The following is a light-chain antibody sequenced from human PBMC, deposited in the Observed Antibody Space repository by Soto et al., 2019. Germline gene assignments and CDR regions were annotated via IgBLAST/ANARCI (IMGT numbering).Light chain of an antibody. CDR3: TSFTSTNTWV. CDR2: EVS. J-gene: IGLJ3*02. Sequence: ALTQPASVSASPGQSITISCTGTHSDVGGYDRVSWSQQHPGKPPKLIIFEVSYRPSGVSNRFSGSKSGNTASLTISGLQPEDEADYYCTSFTSTNTWVFGGGTKLTVL. V-gene: IGLV2-14*01. CDR1: HSDVGGYDR.